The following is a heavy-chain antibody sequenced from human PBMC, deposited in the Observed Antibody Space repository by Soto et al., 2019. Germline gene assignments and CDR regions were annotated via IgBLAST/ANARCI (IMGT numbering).Heavy chain of an antibody. CDR1: GFTFSSYA. V-gene: IGHV3-23*01. J-gene: IGHJ4*02. Sequence: GGSLRLSCAASGFTFSSYAMSWVRQAPGKGLEWVSAISGSGGSTYYADSVKGRFTISRDNSKNTLYLQMNSLRAEDTAVYYCAKDSRITMVRGVINFDYWGQGTLVTVSS. CDR2: ISGSGGST. D-gene: IGHD3-10*01. CDR3: AKDSRITMVRGVINFDY.